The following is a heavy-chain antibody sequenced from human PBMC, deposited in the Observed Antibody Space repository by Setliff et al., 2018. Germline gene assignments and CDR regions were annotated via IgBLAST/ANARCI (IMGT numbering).Heavy chain of an antibody. CDR1: GGSFSGYY. J-gene: IGHJ6*02. CDR2: INHGGST. Sequence: PSETLSLTCAVYGGSFSGYYWSWIRQPPGKGPEWIGEINHGGSTNYNPSLKSRVTISVDTSKNQFSLKLSSVTAADTAVYYCARKKTVYWYYGMDVWGQGTTVTVSS. CDR3: ARKKTVYWYYGMDV. D-gene: IGHD2-15*01. V-gene: IGHV4-34*01.